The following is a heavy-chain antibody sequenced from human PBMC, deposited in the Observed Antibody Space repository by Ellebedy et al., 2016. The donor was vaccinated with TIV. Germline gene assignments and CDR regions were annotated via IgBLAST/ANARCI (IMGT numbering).Heavy chain of an antibody. CDR3: ARWNLPFDY. Sequence: GESLKISXVVSGFTISSYAIHWVRQAPGKGLEWVAVTSYDGSKSHYADAVKGRFTVSRDNSKNTLSLQMNSLRLEDTAVYYCARWNLPFDYWGQGTLVTVSS. V-gene: IGHV3-30*04. J-gene: IGHJ4*02. CDR2: TSYDGSKS. CDR1: GFTISSYA. D-gene: IGHD1-1*01.